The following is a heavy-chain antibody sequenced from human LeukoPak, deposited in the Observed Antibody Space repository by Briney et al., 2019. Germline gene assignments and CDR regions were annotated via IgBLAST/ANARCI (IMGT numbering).Heavy chain of an antibody. Sequence: ASVKVSCKASGYTFTSYGISWVRQAPGQGLEWMGWISTNNGNTNYAQKLQGRVTMTTDTSTSTAYMELRSLRSEDTAVYYCASPDDSSSWNMDVWGKGTTVTVSS. V-gene: IGHV1-18*01. J-gene: IGHJ6*03. CDR3: ASPDDSSSWNMDV. D-gene: IGHD6-13*01. CDR2: ISTNNGNT. CDR1: GYTFTSYG.